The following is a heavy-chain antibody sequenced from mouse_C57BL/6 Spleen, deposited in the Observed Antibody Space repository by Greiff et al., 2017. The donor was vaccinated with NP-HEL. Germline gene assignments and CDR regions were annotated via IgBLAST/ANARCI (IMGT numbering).Heavy chain of an antibody. D-gene: IGHD5-5*01. CDR3: AREGDFTTYYFDY. Sequence: QVQLQQPGAELVKPGASVKMSCKASGYTFTSYWITWVKQRPGQGLEWIGDIYPGSGSTNYNEQFKSKATLTVDTSSSTAYMQLSSLTSEDSAVYDCAREGDFTTYYFDYWGQGTTLTVSA. V-gene: IGHV1-55*01. CDR2: IYPGSGST. J-gene: IGHJ2*01. CDR1: GYTFTSYW.